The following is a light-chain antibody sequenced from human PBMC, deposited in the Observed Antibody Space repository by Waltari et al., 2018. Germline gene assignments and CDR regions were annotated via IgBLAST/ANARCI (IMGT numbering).Light chain of an antibody. J-gene: IGLJ2*01. CDR3: QAWDSLVV. CDR1: QLGDKY. CDR2: EDS. Sequence: SYDLTQPPSVSVSPGQTATIPCSGDQLGDKYVCWYHQKPGQSPVLIIYEDSKRPSGIPERFSGSNSGNTATLTISETQAMDEGDYYCQAWDSLVVFGGGTKLTVL. V-gene: IGLV3-1*01.